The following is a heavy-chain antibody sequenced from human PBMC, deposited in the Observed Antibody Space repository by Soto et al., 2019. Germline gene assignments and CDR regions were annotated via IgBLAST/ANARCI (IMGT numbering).Heavy chain of an antibody. J-gene: IGHJ4*02. Sequence: XSLRLSCTASGFTFRSYWISWVCQAPGEGLEWVANMNQDGSERYYVDSVKGRFTISRDNAKNSLYLQVSSLRAEDTAIYYCTRDRSGTMLFWGQGTLVTVSS. CDR3: TRDRSGTMLF. CDR2: MNQDGSER. CDR1: GFTFRSYW. D-gene: IGHD1-7*01. V-gene: IGHV3-7*01.